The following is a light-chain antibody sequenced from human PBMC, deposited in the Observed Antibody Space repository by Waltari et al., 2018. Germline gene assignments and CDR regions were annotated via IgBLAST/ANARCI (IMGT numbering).Light chain of an antibody. CDR2: ELN. CDR1: GSDVGDFNL. J-gene: IGLJ1*01. CDR3: GSYTVTNNLYV. Sequence: QSALTQPPSASGSPGQSVTISCTGTGSDVGDFNLVSWYQQRPGKAPKLLMFELNKRPSGVSSRFSGSKTANAASLPISGLQAEDEGEYYCGSYTVTNNLYVLGTGTKVTVL. V-gene: IGLV2-8*01.